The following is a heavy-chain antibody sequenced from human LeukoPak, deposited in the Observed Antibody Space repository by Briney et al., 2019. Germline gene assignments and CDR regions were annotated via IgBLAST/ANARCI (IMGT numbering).Heavy chain of an antibody. CDR1: GYTFNSHY. Sequence: ASVKVSCKTSGYTFNSHYVGRVRQAPGQGLEWMGWISGYNGKTNYAQKLQGRVTMTTDTSTTTAYMELRSLRSDDTAVYYCARVICSGDRCYPPSAVDIWGQGTMVTVSS. V-gene: IGHV1-18*01. J-gene: IGHJ3*02. CDR2: ISGYNGKT. D-gene: IGHD2-15*01. CDR3: ARVICSGDRCYPPSAVDI.